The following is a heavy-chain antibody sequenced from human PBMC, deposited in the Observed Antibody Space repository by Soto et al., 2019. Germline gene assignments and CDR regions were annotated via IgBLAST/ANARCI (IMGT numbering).Heavy chain of an antibody. CDR2: VYYSGTT. D-gene: IGHD4-17*01. V-gene: IGHV4-61*03. CDR3: ARATAVPNTLRSRYFFDY. Sequence: QVQLQESGPGLLKPSETLSLTCSVSGGSVSDKTYYWSWIRQPPGKRLEWIGYVYYSGTTNYNPSLNSPVTISVDLSKNRFSLRLSSVTTADTALYYCARATAVPNTLRSRYFFDYWGQGTLVTVSS. J-gene: IGHJ4*02. CDR1: GGSVSDKTYY.